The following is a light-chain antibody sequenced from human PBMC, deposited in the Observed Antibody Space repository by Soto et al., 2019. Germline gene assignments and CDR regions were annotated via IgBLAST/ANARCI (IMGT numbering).Light chain of an antibody. J-gene: IGKJ4*01. CDR3: QQYGSAPLT. CDR1: QSVRSSY. V-gene: IGKV3-20*01. Sequence: EIVLTQSPGTLSLSPGESATLSCRASQSVRSSYVAWYQQKPGQAPRLLIYGASSRATGIPDRFSGSGSGTDCTLTISRLEPEDFAVYYCQQYGSAPLTFGGGTKVEIK. CDR2: GAS.